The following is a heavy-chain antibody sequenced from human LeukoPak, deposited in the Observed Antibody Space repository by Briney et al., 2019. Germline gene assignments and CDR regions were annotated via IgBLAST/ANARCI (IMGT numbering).Heavy chain of an antibody. J-gene: IGHJ4*02. V-gene: IGHV1-2*04. CDR1: GYTFAGYF. Sequence: APVKVSCKASGYTFAGYFIHWVRQAPGQGLEWMGRINPNGGDTEYAPKFQGWVTMTRDTSISTAYVEVRRLISDDTAVYYCARDLASTSNWEFDHWGQGTLVIVSS. CDR3: ARDLASTSNWEFDH. CDR2: INPNGGDT. D-gene: IGHD1-26*01.